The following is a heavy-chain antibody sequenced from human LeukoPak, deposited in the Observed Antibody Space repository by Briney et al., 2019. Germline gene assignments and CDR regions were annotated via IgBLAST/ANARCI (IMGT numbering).Heavy chain of an antibody. CDR2: INPSGGST. CDR3: ARSWFGEFPLLGY. J-gene: IGHJ4*02. D-gene: IGHD3-10*01. Sequence: ASVKVSCKASGYTFTSYYMHWVRQAPGRGLEWMGIINPSGGSTSYAQKFQGRVTMTRDMSTSTVYMELSSLRSEDTAVYYCARSWFGEFPLLGYWGQGTLVTVSS. CDR1: GYTFTSYY. V-gene: IGHV1-46*01.